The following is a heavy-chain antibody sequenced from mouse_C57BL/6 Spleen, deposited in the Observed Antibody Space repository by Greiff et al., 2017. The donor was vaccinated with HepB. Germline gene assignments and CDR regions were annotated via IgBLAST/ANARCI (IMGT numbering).Heavy chain of an antibody. J-gene: IGHJ1*03. V-gene: IGHV7-3*01. CDR2: IRNKANGYTT. CDR1: GFTFTDYY. Sequence: EVHLVESGGGLVQPGGSLSLSCAASGFTFTDYYMSWVRQPPGKALEWLGFIRNKANGYTTEYSASVKGRFTISRDNSQSILYLQMNALRAEDSATYYCARSGDYFDVWGTGTTVTVSS. CDR3: ARSGDYFDV.